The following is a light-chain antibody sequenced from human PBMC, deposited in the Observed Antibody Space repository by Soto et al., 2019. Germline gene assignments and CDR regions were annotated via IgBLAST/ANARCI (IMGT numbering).Light chain of an antibody. Sequence: DIQMTQSPSTLSASVGDRVAITCRASQSITVWLAWYQQKPGKAPELLIYKASNLESGVPSRFSGSGSGTEFILTISSLQPDDYATYYCQQYESYPWTVGQGTKLEI. CDR3: QQYESYPWT. CDR1: QSITVW. V-gene: IGKV1-5*03. J-gene: IGKJ2*02. CDR2: KAS.